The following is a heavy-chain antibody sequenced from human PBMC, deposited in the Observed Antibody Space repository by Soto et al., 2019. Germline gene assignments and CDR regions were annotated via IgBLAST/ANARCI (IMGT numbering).Heavy chain of an antibody. CDR3: AADERNYCSWTTCPYVEH. D-gene: IGHD2-2*01. CDR1: GNTFISYG. CDR2: ISIDNGDT. V-gene: IGHV1-18*01. J-gene: IGHJ4*02. Sequence: QAQLVQSGAEVKKPGASVKVSCKAAGNTFISYGISWVRQAPGQGLEWMGWISIDNGDTNNAPNLQGRITMTTDTSTTRTSRGLRSLRSDDTAVYYCAADERNYCSWTTCPYVEHWGQGTLVTVSS.